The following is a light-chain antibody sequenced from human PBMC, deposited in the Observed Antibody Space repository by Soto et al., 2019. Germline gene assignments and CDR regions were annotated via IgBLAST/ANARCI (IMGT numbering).Light chain of an antibody. CDR1: SRDVGYYNY. CDR3: SSYTTSSTQV. V-gene: IGLV2-14*01. J-gene: IGLJ3*02. Sequence: QSALTQPASVSGSPGQSITISCTGSSRDVGYYNYVSWYQHHPGKAPKLMIYEVSNRPSGASNRFSGSKSGNTASLAISGLQAEDEADYYCSSYTTSSTQVFGGGTKVTVL. CDR2: EVS.